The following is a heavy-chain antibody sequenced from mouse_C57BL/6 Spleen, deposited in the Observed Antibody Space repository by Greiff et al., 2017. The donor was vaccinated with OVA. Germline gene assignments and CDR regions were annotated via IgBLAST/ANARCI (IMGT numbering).Heavy chain of an antibody. CDR3: ARPHYGSSYWYFDV. V-gene: IGHV1-55*01. CDR1: GYTFTSYW. CDR2: IYPGSGST. J-gene: IGHJ1*03. D-gene: IGHD1-1*01. Sequence: VQLQQPGAELVKPGASVKMSCKASGYTFTSYWITWVKQRPGQGLEWIGDIYPGSGSTNYNEKFKSKATLTVDTSSSTAYMQLSSLTSEDSAVYYCARPHYGSSYWYFDVWGTGTTVTVSS.